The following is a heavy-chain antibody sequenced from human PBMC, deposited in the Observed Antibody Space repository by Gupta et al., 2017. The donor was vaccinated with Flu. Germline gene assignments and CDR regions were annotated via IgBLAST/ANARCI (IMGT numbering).Heavy chain of an antibody. CDR1: GFPFNTYG. V-gene: IGHV3-30*18. D-gene: IGHD3-3*01. CDR2: ISYDGNSR. Sequence: QVQLVQSGGGVVQPGRSLRLSCAASGFPFNTYGMTWVRQAPGKGLEWVAVISYDGNSRYYADSVEGRFIISRDNSNNTLYLNMNSLRSEDTATYYCAKDGLRFLAYGMDVWGQGTTVTVSS. CDR3: AKDGLRFLAYGMDV. J-gene: IGHJ6*02.